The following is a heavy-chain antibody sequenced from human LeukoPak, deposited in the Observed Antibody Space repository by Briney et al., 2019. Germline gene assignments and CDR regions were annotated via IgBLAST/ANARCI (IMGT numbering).Heavy chain of an antibody. D-gene: IGHD1-26*01. V-gene: IGHV4-59*01. J-gene: IGHJ5*02. CDR2: IYYSGST. CDR3: ARGIIVGATWGENDNWFDP. CDR1: GDSISSYY. Sequence: PSETLSLTCTVSGDSISSYYWSWIRQPPGKGLECIGYIYYSGSTNYNPSLKSRVTISVDTSKSQFSLKLSSVTAADTAVYYCARGIIVGATWGENDNWFDPWGQGTLVTVSS.